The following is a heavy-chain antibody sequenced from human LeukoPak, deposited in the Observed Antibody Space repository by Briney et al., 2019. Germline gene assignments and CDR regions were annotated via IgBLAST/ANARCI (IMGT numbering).Heavy chain of an antibody. CDR1: GFTFSSYA. D-gene: IGHD2/OR15-2a*01. CDR2: ISYDGSNK. J-gene: IGHJ4*02. Sequence: PGGSLRLSCAASGFTFSSYAMHWVRQAPGKGLEWVAVISYDGSNKYYADSVKGRFTISRDNSKNTLYLQMNSLRAEDTAVYYRGRNNFFDHWGQGTLVTVSS. CDR3: GRNNFFDH. V-gene: IGHV3-30*04.